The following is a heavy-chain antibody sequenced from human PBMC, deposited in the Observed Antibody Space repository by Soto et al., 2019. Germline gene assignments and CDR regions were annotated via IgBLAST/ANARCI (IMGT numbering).Heavy chain of an antibody. Sequence: DSVKVSCKASGYTFTSYGISWVRQAPGQGLEWMGWISAYNGNTNYAQKLQGRVTMTTDTSTSTAYMELRSLRSDDTAVYYCARDSAGFSLFDYWGQGTLVTVSS. D-gene: IGHD3-3*01. V-gene: IGHV1-18*04. J-gene: IGHJ4*02. CDR3: ARDSAGFSLFDY. CDR2: ISAYNGNT. CDR1: GYTFTSYG.